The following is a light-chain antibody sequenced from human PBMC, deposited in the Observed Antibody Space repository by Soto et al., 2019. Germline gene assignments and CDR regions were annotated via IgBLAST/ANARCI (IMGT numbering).Light chain of an antibody. J-gene: IGKJ1*01. V-gene: IGKV3D-15*01. CDR1: QSVSSSY. CDR3: QQYDKRPPWT. Sequence: EIVLTQSPGTLSLSPGERATLSCRASQSVSSSYLAWYQQKPGQAPRLLIHGASTRATGIPARFSGSGSGTEFTLTISSLQSEDSAVYYCQQYDKRPPWTFGQGTKVDIK. CDR2: GAS.